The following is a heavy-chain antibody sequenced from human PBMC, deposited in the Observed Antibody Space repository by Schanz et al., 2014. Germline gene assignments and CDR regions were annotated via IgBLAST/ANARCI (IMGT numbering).Heavy chain of an antibody. V-gene: IGHV1-69*04. CDR3: ARDRLECGAECYSVEVFEI. Sequence: QVQLVQSGAEVKKPGSSMKVSCKASGGTFSTYPINWLRQAPGQGLEWMGRIIPIHGIVNYAQRFQDRVRITADKSTRTAYMELSSLRSDDTAVYYCARDRLECGAECYSVEVFEIWGQGTLVTVSS. D-gene: IGHD2-21*01. J-gene: IGHJ4*02. CDR1: GGTFSTYP. CDR2: IIPIHGIV.